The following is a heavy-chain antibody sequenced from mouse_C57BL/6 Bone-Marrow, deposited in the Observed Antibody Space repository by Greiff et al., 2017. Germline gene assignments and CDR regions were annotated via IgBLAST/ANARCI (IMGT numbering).Heavy chain of an antibody. J-gene: IGHJ1*03. Sequence: QVQLQQPGAELVKPGASVKMSCKASGYTFTSYWITWVKQRPGQGLEWIGDIYPGSGSTNYNEKFKGKATLTVDTSSSTAYMQLSSLTSEDSAVYYCASPWTKYFDVWGTGTTVTVSS. CDR3: ASPWTKYFDV. CDR2: IYPGSGST. CDR1: GYTFTSYW. V-gene: IGHV1-55*01.